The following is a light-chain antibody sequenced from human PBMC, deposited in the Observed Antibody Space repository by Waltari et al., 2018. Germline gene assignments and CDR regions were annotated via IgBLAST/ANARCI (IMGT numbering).Light chain of an antibody. CDR2: RNN. Sequence: QSVLTQPPSASGTPGQRVTISCSGSTSNIGRNYVYWYQQFPGTAPKLLVYRNNGRPSGGPDGISGSKSGTSASLAIGGLRSEDEADYYCATWDGSLTAWVFGGGTKVTVL. CDR3: ATWDGSLTAWV. V-gene: IGLV1-47*01. J-gene: IGLJ3*02. CDR1: TSNIGRNY.